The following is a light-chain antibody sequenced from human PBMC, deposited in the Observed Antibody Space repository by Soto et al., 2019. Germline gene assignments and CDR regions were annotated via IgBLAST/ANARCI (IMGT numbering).Light chain of an antibody. Sequence: DIQMAQFPASLSASLGDSVTITCRSSETIRVYLNWYQHRPGKAPRVLIYGATRLVSGVPPRFSGRMSGTEYTLTINNLQPDDIATYYCQQSYTSAWTFGKGT. J-gene: IGKJ1*01. CDR2: GAT. V-gene: IGKV1-39*01. CDR1: ETIRVY. CDR3: QQSYTSAWT.